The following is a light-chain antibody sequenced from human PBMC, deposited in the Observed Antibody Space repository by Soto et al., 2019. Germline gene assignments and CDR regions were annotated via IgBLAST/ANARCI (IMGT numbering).Light chain of an antibody. V-gene: IGLV2-23*01. CDR3: CSYAGSSVV. J-gene: IGLJ2*01. Sequence: QSALTQPASVSGSPGQSITISCTGTSSDVGSYNLVSWYQQHPGKAPKLMIYEGSKRPSGVSNRFSGSKSGNTASLTISGLQAEDEADDHCCSYAGSSVVFGGGTKLTVL. CDR2: EGS. CDR1: SSDVGSYNL.